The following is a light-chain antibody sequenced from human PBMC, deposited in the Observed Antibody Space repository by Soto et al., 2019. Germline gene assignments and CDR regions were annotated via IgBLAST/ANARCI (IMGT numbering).Light chain of an antibody. J-gene: IGKJ5*01. CDR3: QQYGGSPIT. Sequence: ENVLTQSPDTLSLSPGERATLSCRASQSVTTKLAWHQHKPGQAPRLLISGASSRASGVPDRYSGSGSETDFTLIISRLQPEDFALYYCQQYGGSPITFGQGTRLEIK. V-gene: IGKV3-20*01. CDR1: QSVTTK. CDR2: GAS.